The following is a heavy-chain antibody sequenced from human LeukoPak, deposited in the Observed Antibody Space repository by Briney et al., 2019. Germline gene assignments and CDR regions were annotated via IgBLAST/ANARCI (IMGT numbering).Heavy chain of an antibody. Sequence: GGSLRLSCAASGFTFSSCWMSWVRQAPGKGLEWVANIKQDGSETYYVDSVKGRFTISRDNAKNSLYLQMNSLRAEDTAVCNCARTAGYSSIVFDIWGQGTMVTVSS. CDR3: ARTAGYSSIVFDI. J-gene: IGHJ3*02. D-gene: IGHD2-2*01. CDR1: GFTFSSCW. V-gene: IGHV3-7*02. CDR2: IKQDGSET.